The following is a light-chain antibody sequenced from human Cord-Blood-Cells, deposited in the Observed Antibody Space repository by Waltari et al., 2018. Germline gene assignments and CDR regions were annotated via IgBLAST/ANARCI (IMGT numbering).Light chain of an antibody. CDR2: GAS. CDR1: QSVGSN. CDR3: QQYNNWPPDYT. J-gene: IGKJ2*01. Sequence: ILMTHSPATLSLSPGERTALSCRASQSVGSNLAWYPQKPGQAPRLRIYGASSRATGIPARFSVSGYWTEFTLTISSLQSEDLSFYYCQQYNNWPPDYTFGQGTKLEIK. V-gene: IGKV3-15*01.